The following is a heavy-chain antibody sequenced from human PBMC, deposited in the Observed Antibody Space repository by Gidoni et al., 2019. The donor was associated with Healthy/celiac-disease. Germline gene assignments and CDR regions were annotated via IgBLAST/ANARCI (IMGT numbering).Heavy chain of an antibody. D-gene: IGHD1-26*01. CDR1: GFTFSSYG. CDR2: IWDDGTNK. Sequence: QVQLVESGGVVVQPGRSRRLSCAASGFTFSSYGMHWVRQAPGKGLEWVAIIWDDGTNKYYADSVKGRVTISRDNSKNTLYLQLNSLRAEDTAVYYCARDGVGATCDYWGQGTLVTVSS. CDR3: ARDGVGATCDY. V-gene: IGHV3-33*01. J-gene: IGHJ4*02.